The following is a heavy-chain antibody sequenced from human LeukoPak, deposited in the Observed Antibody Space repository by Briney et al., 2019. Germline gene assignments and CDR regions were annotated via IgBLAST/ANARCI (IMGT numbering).Heavy chain of an antibody. D-gene: IGHD6-19*01. V-gene: IGHV3-33*06. CDR1: GFIFSSYG. J-gene: IGHJ5*01. CDR2: VWYDGSNK. Sequence: PGGSLRLSCAASGFIFSSYGMHSVRQAPGKGLEWVAVVWYDGSNKYYADSVKGRFTISRDNSKNTLYLQMNSLRAEDTAVYYCVKDPGRDSSGWYAFWGQGTLVTVSS. CDR3: VKDPGRDSSGWYAF.